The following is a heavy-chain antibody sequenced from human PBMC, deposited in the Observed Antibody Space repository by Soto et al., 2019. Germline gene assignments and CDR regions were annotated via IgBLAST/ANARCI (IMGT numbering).Heavy chain of an antibody. CDR2: INSDGSGT. CDR1: GFDFSNSW. CDR3: AKDTAYAMDV. Sequence: PGGSLRLSCAASGFDFSNSWIHWVRQGPGKGLVWVSHINSDGSGTTYADSVKGRFTISRDNAKNTVYLQMNSPRAEDTAVYYCAKDTAYAMDVWGQGTTVTVSS. V-gene: IGHV3-74*01. J-gene: IGHJ6*02. D-gene: IGHD2-15*01.